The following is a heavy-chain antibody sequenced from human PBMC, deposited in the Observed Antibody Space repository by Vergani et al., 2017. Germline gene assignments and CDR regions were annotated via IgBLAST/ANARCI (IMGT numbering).Heavy chain of an antibody. CDR2: INHSGST. D-gene: IGHD6-19*01. Sequence: QLQLQQWGSGLLKPSETLSLTCAVYGGSFSGYYWSWIRQPPGMGLEWIGEINHSGSTNYNPSLKSRVTISVDTYKNQFPLKLSSVTAADTAVYYCASGQAVAGLVRWGQGTLVTVSS. CDR1: GGSFSGYY. V-gene: IGHV4-34*01. J-gene: IGHJ4*02. CDR3: ASGQAVAGLVR.